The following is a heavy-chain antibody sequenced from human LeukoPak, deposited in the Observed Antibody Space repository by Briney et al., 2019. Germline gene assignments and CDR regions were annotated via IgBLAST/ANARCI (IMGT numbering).Heavy chain of an antibody. CDR3: ARVPDIVVVPAAGGAFDI. CDR1: GGTFSSYA. V-gene: IGHV1-69*05. Sequence: SVKVSCKASGGTFSSYAISWVRQAPGQGLEWMGGIIPIFGTANYAQKFQGRVTITTDESTSTAYMELSSLRSEDTAVCYCARVPDIVVVPAAGGAFDIWGQGTMVTVSS. CDR2: IIPIFGTA. D-gene: IGHD2-2*01. J-gene: IGHJ3*02.